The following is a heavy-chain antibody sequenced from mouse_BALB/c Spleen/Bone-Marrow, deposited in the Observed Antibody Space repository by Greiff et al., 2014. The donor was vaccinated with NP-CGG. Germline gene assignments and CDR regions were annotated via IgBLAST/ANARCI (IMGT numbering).Heavy chain of an antibody. D-gene: IGHD1-1*01. J-gene: IGHJ4*01. Sequence: LQESGAELMKPGASVKISCKATGYTFSSYWIEWVKQRPGHGLEWIGEILPGRGSTNYNEKFKGKATFTSDTSSNTAHMQLSSLTSEDSAVYYCARWDTTAMDYWGQGTSVTVSS. CDR1: GYTFSSYW. CDR2: ILPGRGST. V-gene: IGHV1-9*01. CDR3: ARWDTTAMDY.